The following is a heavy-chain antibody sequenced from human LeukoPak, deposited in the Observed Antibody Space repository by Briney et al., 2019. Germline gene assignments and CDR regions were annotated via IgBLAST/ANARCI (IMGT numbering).Heavy chain of an antibody. CDR3: ARTTYYYGSGTLMDV. CDR2: IKQDGSEK. D-gene: IGHD3-10*01. CDR1: GFTFSSYW. V-gene: IGHV3-7*01. J-gene: IGHJ6*02. Sequence: GGSLRLSCAASGFTFSSYWMSWVRQAPGKGLEWVANIKQDGSEKYYVDSVKGRFTISRDNAKNSLYLQMNSLRAEDTAVYYCARTTYYYGSGTLMDVWGQGTTVTVSS.